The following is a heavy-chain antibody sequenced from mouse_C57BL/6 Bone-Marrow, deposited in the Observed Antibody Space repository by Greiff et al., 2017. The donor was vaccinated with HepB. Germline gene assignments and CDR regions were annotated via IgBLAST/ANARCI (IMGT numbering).Heavy chain of an antibody. V-gene: IGHV5-16*01. J-gene: IGHJ4*01. CDR2: INYDGSST. CDR1: GFTFSDYY. Sequence: EVKLVESEGGLVQPGSSMKLSCTASGFTFSDYYMAWVRQVPEKGLEWVANINYDGSSTYYLDSLKSRFIISRDNAKNILYLQMSSLKSEDTATYYCARDQTPTSYAMDYWGQGTSVTVSS. CDR3: ARDQTPTSYAMDY. D-gene: IGHD1-1*01.